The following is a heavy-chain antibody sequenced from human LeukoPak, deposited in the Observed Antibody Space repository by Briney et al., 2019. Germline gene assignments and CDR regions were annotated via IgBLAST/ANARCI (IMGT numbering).Heavy chain of an antibody. D-gene: IGHD2-21*02. CDR1: GGSFSGYY. CDR2: INYSGST. V-gene: IGHV4-34*01. CDR3: ARGRGDCPTDY. Sequence: ASETLSLTCAVYGGSFSGYYWSWIRQPPGKGLEWIGEINYSGSTNYNPSLKSRVTISVDTSKNQFSLKLSSVTAADTAVYYCARGRGDCPTDYWGQGTLVTVSS. J-gene: IGHJ4*02.